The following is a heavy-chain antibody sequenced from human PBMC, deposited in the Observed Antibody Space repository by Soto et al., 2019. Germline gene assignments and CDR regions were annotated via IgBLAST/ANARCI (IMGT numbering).Heavy chain of an antibody. D-gene: IGHD4-17*01. CDR3: AKDFDGYYPSPYCDH. CDR2: VGGKGDRT. CDR1: GFTFSRFA. J-gene: IGHJ4*02. Sequence: VQLLESGGDLVQPGGSLRLSCAASGFTFSRFAMTWVRQAPGKGLEWVSVVGGKGDRTFYADSVKGRFSISRDTSKNTLYLQMSSLGAEDTGLYYGAKDFDGYYPSPYCDHWGQRTLVPVSS. V-gene: IGHV3-23*01.